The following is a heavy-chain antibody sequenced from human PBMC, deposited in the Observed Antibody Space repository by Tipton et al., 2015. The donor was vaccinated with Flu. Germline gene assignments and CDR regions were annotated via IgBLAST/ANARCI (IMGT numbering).Heavy chain of an antibody. Sequence: SLRLSCTVSGGSVSSDDFYWGWVRQAPGKGLEWVANINQGGSQRYYVDSVKGRFTISRDNAKRSLYLQLDSLRAEDTGVYYCSISLNSWGQGTLVTVSS. CDR1: GGSVSSDD. CDR2: INQGGSQR. V-gene: IGHV3-7*01. CDR3: SISLNS. J-gene: IGHJ5*02.